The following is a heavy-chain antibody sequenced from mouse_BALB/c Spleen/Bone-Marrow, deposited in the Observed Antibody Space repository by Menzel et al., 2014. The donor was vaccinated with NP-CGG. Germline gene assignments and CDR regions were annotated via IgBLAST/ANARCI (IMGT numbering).Heavy chain of an antibody. V-gene: IGHV1-26*01. D-gene: IGHD1-1*02. CDR2: VNPNNGGT. J-gene: IGHJ2*02. CDR3: AKLINGSYCPY. Sequence: QLQQAGPDLVKAVAPLKISCKASGYSFTGYYLHWVKHSHGKRLEWIGRVNPNNGGTSYNQKFKGKAILTVDKSSSTAYMELPSLTSDASAVHSCAKLINGSYCPYWGRGSSLTV. CDR1: GYSFTGYY.